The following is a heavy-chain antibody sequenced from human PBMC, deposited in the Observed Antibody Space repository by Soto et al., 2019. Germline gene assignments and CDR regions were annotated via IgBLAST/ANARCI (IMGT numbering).Heavy chain of an antibody. Sequence: EVELVESGGGLVQPGGSLRLSCAASGFTFSNYWMHWVRQAPGKGLVWVAGINSDGNATRFADSVKGRFSIARENAKDTFYLQMSSLTADDTADYYCARVKRSRQLLDSWGQGTLVTVS. V-gene: IGHV3-74*01. CDR2: INSDGNAT. D-gene: IGHD1-26*01. CDR1: GFTFSNYW. CDR3: ARVKRSRQLLDS. J-gene: IGHJ5*01.